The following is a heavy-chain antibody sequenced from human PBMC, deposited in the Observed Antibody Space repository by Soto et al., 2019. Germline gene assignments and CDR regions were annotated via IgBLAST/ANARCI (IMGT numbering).Heavy chain of an antibody. V-gene: IGHV1-2*04. CDR2: INPNSGGT. J-gene: IGHJ3*02. D-gene: IGHD3-22*01. CDR1: GYTFTGYY. Sequence: QVQLVQSGAEVKKPGASVKVSCKASGYTFTGYYMHWVRQAPGQGLEWMGWINPNSGGTNYAQKFQGWVTMTRDTSISPADMELSRLRSDDTAVYYCARVQRDGYYDSSGYYFLDAFDIWGQGTMVTVSS. CDR3: ARVQRDGYYDSSGYYFLDAFDI.